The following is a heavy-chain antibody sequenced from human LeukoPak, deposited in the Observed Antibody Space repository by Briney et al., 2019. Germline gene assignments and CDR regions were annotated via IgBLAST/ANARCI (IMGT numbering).Heavy chain of an antibody. CDR3: ARAVVGATFDY. V-gene: IGHV4-34*01. Sequence: PSETLSLTCAAYGGSFSGYYWSWIRQPPGKGLEWIGEINHSGSTNYNPSLKSRVTISVDTSKNQFSQKLSSVTAADTAGYYCARAVVGATFDYWGQGTLVTVSS. D-gene: IGHD1-26*01. J-gene: IGHJ4*02. CDR1: GGSFSGYY. CDR2: INHSGST.